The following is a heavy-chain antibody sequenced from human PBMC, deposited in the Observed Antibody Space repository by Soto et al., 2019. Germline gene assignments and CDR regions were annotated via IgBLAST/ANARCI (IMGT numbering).Heavy chain of an antibody. J-gene: IGHJ6*02. D-gene: IGHD2-2*02. V-gene: IGHV3-33*01. CDR2: IWYDGSNK. CDR1: GFTLSSYG. CDR3: ARERIVVVPAAIPHYYYYGMDV. Sequence: LRLSCAASGFTLSSYGMHWVRQAPGKGLEWVAVIWYDGSNKYYADSVKGRFTISRDNSKNTLYLQMNSLRAEDTAVYYCARERIVVVPAAIPHYYYYGMDVWGQGTTVTVSS.